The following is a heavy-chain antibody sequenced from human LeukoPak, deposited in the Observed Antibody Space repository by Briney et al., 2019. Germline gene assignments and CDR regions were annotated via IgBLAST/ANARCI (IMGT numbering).Heavy chain of an antibody. CDR3: ARVAPTGAFDI. J-gene: IGHJ3*02. V-gene: IGHV3-7*01. CDR2: IKQDGSEK. Sequence: GGSLRLSRAASGFTFSSYWMSWVRQAPGKGLEWVANIKQDGSEKYYVDSVKGRFTISRDNAKNSLYLQMNSLRAEDTAVYYCARVAPTGAFDIWGQGTMVTVSS. CDR1: GFTFSSYW.